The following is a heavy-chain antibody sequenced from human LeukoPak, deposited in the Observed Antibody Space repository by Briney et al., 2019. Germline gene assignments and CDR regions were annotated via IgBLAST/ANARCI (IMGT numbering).Heavy chain of an antibody. V-gene: IGHV3-21*01. CDR1: GFTFSSYA. CDR3: ACGYSSSWYSFDY. J-gene: IGHJ4*02. D-gene: IGHD6-13*01. Sequence: PGGSLRLSCAASGFTFSSYAMSWVRQAPGKGLEWVSSISSSSRSIYYADSVKGRFTISRDNAKNSLFLQVNSLRAEDTALHYCACGYSSSWYSFDYWGQGTLVTVSS. CDR2: ISSSSRSI.